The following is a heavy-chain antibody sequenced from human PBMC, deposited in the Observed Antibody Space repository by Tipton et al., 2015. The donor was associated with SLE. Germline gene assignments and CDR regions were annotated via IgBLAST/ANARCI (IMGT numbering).Heavy chain of an antibody. Sequence: QLVQSGAEVKKPGASVKVSCQASGYTFTGYPIHWVRQAPGQGLQWMGRINPNSGGTKYPQDFQGRVTMTRDTSIRTAYMELRGLTSDDTAMYYCARDGRGFDFWGQGTLVTVS. CDR2: INPNSGGT. V-gene: IGHV1-2*02. D-gene: IGHD3/OR15-3a*01. CDR3: ARDGRGFDF. J-gene: IGHJ4*02. CDR1: GYTFTGYP.